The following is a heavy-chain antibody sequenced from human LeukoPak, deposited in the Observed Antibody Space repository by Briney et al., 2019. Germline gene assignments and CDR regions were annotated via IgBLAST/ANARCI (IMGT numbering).Heavy chain of an antibody. CDR1: GFTFNSYV. D-gene: IGHD3-22*01. J-gene: IGHJ1*01. CDR2: ISSNGGST. V-gene: IGHV3-64D*09. CDR3: VKGQRYYDSSGYYSIEYFQH. Sequence: GGSLRLSCSASGFTFNSYVMHWVRQAPGKGLEYVSAISSNGGSTYYADSVKGRFTISRDNSKNTLYLQMSSLRAEDTAVYYCVKGQRYYDSSGYYSIEYFQHWGQGTLVTVSS.